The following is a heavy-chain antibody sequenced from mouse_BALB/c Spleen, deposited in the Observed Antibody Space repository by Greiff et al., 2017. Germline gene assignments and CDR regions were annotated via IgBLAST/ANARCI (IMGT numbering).Heavy chain of an antibody. V-gene: IGHV1-5*01. J-gene: IGHJ3*01. CDR1: GYTFTSYW. D-gene: IGHD3-1*01. CDR2: IYPGNSDT. Sequence: EVQLVESGTVLARPGASVKMSCKASGYTFTSYWMHWVKQRPGQGLEWIGAIYPGNSDTSYNQKFKGKAKLTAVTSTSTAYMELSSLTNEDSAVYYCTRGQLGLPAWFAYWGQGTLVTVSA. CDR3: TRGQLGLPAWFAY.